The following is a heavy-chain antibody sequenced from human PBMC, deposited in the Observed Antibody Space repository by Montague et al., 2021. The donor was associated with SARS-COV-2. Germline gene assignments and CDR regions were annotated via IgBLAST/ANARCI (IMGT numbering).Heavy chain of an antibody. D-gene: IGHD6-13*01. CDR2: IYYSGST. V-gene: IGHV4-39*07. CDR3: ARYSSSWYSPFDY. J-gene: IGHJ4*02. CDR1: GGSISSSSYY. Sequence: SETLSLTCTVSGGSISSSSYYWGWIRQPPGKGLEWIGSIYYSGSTXYNPSLKSRVTISVDTSKNQFSLKLSSVTAADTAVYYCARYSSSWYSPFDYWGQGTLVTVSS.